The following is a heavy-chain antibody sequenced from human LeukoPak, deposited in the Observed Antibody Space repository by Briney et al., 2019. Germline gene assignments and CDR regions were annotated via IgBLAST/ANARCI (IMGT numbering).Heavy chain of an antibody. CDR3: ARGSYGSGSYEGPFDY. V-gene: IGHV3-30-3*01. CDR1: GFTFSSYA. D-gene: IGHD3-10*01. CDR2: ISYDGSNK. Sequence: PGRSLRLSCAASGFTFSSYAMHWVRQAPGKGLEWVAVISYDGSNKYYAGSVKGRFTISRDNSKNTLYLQMNSLRAEDTAVYYCARGSYGSGSYEGPFDYWGQGTLVTVSS. J-gene: IGHJ4*02.